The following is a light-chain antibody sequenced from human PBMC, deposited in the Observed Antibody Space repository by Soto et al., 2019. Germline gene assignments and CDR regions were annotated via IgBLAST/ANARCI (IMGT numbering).Light chain of an antibody. Sequence: QSALTQPPSASGSPGQSVTISCIGTRSDVGAYNYVSWYQQLPGKVPKAMIYEVSKRPSGVPDRFSGSKSGNTASLTVSGLQAEDEADYYCSSYAGSNNVLFGGGTKLTVL. CDR3: SSYAGSNNVL. V-gene: IGLV2-8*01. J-gene: IGLJ2*01. CDR2: EVS. CDR1: RSDVGAYNY.